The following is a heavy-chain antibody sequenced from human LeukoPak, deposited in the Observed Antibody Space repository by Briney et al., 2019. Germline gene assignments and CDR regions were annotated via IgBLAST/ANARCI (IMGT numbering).Heavy chain of an antibody. CDR1: GGSISSSSYY. V-gene: IGHV4-39*07. CDR3: ARDQGDSSSWYGGNWFDP. D-gene: IGHD6-13*01. CDR2: IYYSGST. J-gene: IGHJ5*02. Sequence: SETLSLTCTVSGGSISSSSYYWGWIRQPPGTGLEWIGSIYYSGSTYYNPSLKSRVTISVDTSKNQFSLKLSSVTAADTAVYYCARDQGDSSSWYGGNWFDPWGQGTLVTVSS.